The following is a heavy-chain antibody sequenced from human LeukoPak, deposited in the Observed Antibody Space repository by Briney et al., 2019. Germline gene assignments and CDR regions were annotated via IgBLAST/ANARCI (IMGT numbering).Heavy chain of an antibody. CDR3: ARDRDRRDAFDI. Sequence: TSETLSLPCTVSGGSISSSSYYCGWVRQPPGKGLEWIGSNYYSGRPYYNPSLKSRVTISVDTSKNQFSLKLSSVTAADTAVHYCARDRDRRDAFDIWGQGTMVTVSS. D-gene: IGHD5-24*01. J-gene: IGHJ3*02. CDR2: NYYSGRP. V-gene: IGHV4-39*07. CDR1: GGSISSSSYY.